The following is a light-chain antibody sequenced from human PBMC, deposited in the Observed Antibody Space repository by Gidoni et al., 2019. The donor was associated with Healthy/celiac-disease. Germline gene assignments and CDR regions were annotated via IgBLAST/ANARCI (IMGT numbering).Light chain of an antibody. V-gene: IGKV1-39*01. Sequence: DIQMHQSPSYLSAYVGERVTITCRASQRISSYLNWYQQKPGKAHKLLIYAASSLQSGVPSRFSGSGSGTDFTLTISSLQPEDFATYYCQQSYSTPLTFGGGTKVEIK. CDR1: QRISSY. J-gene: IGKJ4*01. CDR3: QQSYSTPLT. CDR2: AAS.